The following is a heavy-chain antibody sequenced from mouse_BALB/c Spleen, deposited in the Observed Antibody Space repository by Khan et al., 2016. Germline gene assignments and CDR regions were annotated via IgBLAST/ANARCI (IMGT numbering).Heavy chain of an antibody. J-gene: IGHJ1*01. CDR1: GYSITSDYA. D-gene: IGHD3-3*01. V-gene: IGHV3-2*02. CDR3: TRSPRATGYFDV. Sequence: EVQLQESGPGLVKPSQSLSLTCTVSGYSITSDYAWNWIRQFPGNKLEWMGYIRYSGSTTYNPSLKSRISITRDTSKNQFFLQLYSVTPEDTATYDCTRSPRATGYFDVWGAGTTVTVSS. CDR2: IRYSGST.